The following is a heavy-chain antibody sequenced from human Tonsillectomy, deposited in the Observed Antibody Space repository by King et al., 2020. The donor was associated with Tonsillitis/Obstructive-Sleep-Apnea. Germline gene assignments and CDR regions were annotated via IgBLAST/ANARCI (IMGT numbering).Heavy chain of an antibody. CDR2: VSYDGYNK. Sequence: HVQLVESGGGVVQPGRSLRLSCAASGFTFSSYAMHWVRQCPGKGLEWVALVSYDGYNKYYADSVKGRFTISRDNSKKTLYLQMNSLRPEDTAVYYCARGEYYCGSGSFSPDFEYWGQGTLVTVSS. D-gene: IGHD3-10*01. J-gene: IGHJ4*02. V-gene: IGHV3-30-3*01. CDR3: ARGEYYCGSGSFSPDFEY. CDR1: GFTFSSYA.